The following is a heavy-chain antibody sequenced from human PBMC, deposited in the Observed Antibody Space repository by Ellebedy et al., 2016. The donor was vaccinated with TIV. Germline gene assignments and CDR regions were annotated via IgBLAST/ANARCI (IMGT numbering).Heavy chain of an antibody. CDR1: GFTFSGST. Sequence: GESLKISCAASGFTFSGSTIHWVRQAPGKGLEWIGRVRTKANNYATAYGESVNGRFTISRDDSKSTAYLQMNSLKPEDTAVYYCTRSVYPSVCGGDCLTYAFELWGQGTMVTVSS. D-gene: IGHD2-21*02. CDR3: TRSVYPSVCGGDCLTYAFEL. J-gene: IGHJ3*01. V-gene: IGHV3-73*01. CDR2: VRTKANNYAT.